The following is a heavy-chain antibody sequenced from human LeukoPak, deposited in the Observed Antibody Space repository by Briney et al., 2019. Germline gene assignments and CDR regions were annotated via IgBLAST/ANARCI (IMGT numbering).Heavy chain of an antibody. CDR3: ARPPIWFGELAFDY. CDR2: IYHSGRT. Sequence: SETLSLTCTVSGYSISSGYYWGWLRQPPGKVLEWIGSIYHSGRTFYNPSLKSRVTISVDTSKNQFSLKLSSVTAADTAVYYCARPPIWFGELAFDYWGQGTLVTASS. V-gene: IGHV4-38-2*02. J-gene: IGHJ4*02. CDR1: GYSISSGYY. D-gene: IGHD3-10*01.